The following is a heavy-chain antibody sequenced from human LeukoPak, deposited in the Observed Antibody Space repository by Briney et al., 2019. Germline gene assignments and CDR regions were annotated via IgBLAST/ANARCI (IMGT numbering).Heavy chain of an antibody. CDR1: GGSISSGDYY. V-gene: IGHV4-61*08. CDR3: ARGLGGSYYFDY. J-gene: IGHJ4*02. D-gene: IGHD1-26*01. Sequence: SETLSLTCTVSGGSISSGDYYWRWIRQPPGEGLEWIGYIYYSGSTNYNPSLKSRVTISADTSKNQFTLKLSSVTAADTAVYYCARGLGGSYYFDYWGQGTLVTVSS. CDR2: IYYSGST.